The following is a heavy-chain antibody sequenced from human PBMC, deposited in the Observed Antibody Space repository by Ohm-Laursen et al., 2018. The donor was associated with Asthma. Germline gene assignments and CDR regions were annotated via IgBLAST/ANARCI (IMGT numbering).Heavy chain of an antibody. CDR2: ISYDGSNK. CDR3: AKGCSSTSCPPGYYYYYGMDV. V-gene: IGHV3-30*18. J-gene: IGHJ6*02. Sequence: SLRLSCAASGFTFSSYGMHWVRQAPGKGLEWVAVISYDGSNKYYADSVKGRFTISRDNSKNTLYLQMNSLRAEDTAVYYCAKGCSSTSCPPGYYYYYGMDVWGQGTTVTVSS. CDR1: GFTFSSYG. D-gene: IGHD2-2*01.